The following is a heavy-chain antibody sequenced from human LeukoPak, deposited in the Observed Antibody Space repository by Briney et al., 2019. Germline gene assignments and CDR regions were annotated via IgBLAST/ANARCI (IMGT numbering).Heavy chain of an antibody. J-gene: IGHJ3*01. CDR2: INHSGST. CDR1: GXSFSGYY. CDR3: ASGSVVLEV. Sequence: SETLSLTCAVYGXSFSGYYWSWIRQPPGKGLEWIGEINHSGSTNYNPSLKSRVTIPVDTSKNQFSLKLSSVTAADTAVYYCASGSVVLEVWGQGTMVTVSS. V-gene: IGHV4-34*01. D-gene: IGHD2-15*01.